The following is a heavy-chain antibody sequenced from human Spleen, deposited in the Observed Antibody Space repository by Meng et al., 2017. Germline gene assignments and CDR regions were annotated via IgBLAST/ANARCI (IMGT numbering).Heavy chain of an antibody. CDR1: GFSFSSYA. D-gene: IGHD3-10*01. CDR2: ISGNGGST. J-gene: IGHJ4*02. Sequence: GESLKISCAASGFSFSSYAITWVRQAPGKGLEWVSGISGNGGSTYHADSVKGRFTISRDNSMNTLYLQMNSLRVEDTAVYYCAKGSTYYYGSGSYTYFDNWGQGTLVTVSS. V-gene: IGHV3-23*01. CDR3: AKGSTYYYGSGSYTYFDN.